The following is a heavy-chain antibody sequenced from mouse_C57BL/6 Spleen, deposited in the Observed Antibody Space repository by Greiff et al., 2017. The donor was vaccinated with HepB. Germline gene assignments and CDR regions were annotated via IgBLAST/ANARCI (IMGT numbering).Heavy chain of an antibody. CDR2: IDPSDSYT. J-gene: IGHJ2*01. D-gene: IGHD2-3*01. CDR3: ARGIYIDDGPYLDY. V-gene: IGHV1-50*01. CDR1: GYTFTSYW. Sequence: QVQLQQPGAELVKPGASVKLSCKASGYTFTSYWMQWVKQRPGQGLEWIGEIDPSDSYTNYNQKFKGKATLTVDTSSSTAYMQLSSLTSEDSAVYDCARGIYIDDGPYLDYWGQGTTLTVSS.